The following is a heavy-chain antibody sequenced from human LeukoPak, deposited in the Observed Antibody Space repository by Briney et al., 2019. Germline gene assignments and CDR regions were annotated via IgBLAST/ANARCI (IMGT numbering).Heavy chain of an antibody. D-gene: IGHD6-13*01. CDR2: IIPILGTA. V-gene: IGHV1-69*13. CDR1: GGTFSSYA. Sequence: GASVKVSCKASGGTFSSYAISWVRQAPGQGLEWMGGIIPILGTANYAQKFQGRVTITADESTSTAYMELSSLRSEDTAVYYCARDQIAAAGVHYMDVWGKGTTVTISS. J-gene: IGHJ6*03. CDR3: ARDQIAAAGVHYMDV.